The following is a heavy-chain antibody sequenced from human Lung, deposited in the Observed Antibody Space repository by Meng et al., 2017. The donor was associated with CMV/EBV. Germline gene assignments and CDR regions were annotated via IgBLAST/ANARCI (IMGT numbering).Heavy chain of an antibody. CDR1: GFTFSSFD. CDR2: IWHDGSDK. Sequence: GGSXRLXCAASGFTFSSFDMHWVRQPPGKGTEWVAVIWHDGSDKYYADSVKGRFAISRDNSKNTVYLQMDSLRAEDTAVYYCVKVGQLRAFDDWGQGTQVTVSS. CDR3: VKVGQLRAFDD. D-gene: IGHD1-1*01. J-gene: IGHJ4*02. V-gene: IGHV3-33*06.